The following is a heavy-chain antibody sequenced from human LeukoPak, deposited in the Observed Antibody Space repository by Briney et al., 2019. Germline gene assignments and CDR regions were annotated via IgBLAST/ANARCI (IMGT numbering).Heavy chain of an antibody. CDR2: IYHSGST. J-gene: IGHJ4*02. Sequence: SETLSLTCAVSGGSISSGGYPWSWTRQPPGKGLEWIGYIYHSGSTYYNPSLKSRVTISVDRSKNQFSLKLSSVTAADTAVYYCARGWGKSQTFDYWGQGTLVTVSS. CDR3: ARGWGKSQTFDY. CDR1: GGSISSGGYP. V-gene: IGHV4-30-2*01. D-gene: IGHD3-16*01.